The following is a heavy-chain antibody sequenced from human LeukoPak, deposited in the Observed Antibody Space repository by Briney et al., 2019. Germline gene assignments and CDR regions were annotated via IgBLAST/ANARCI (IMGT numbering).Heavy chain of an antibody. V-gene: IGHV3-11*01. CDR3: ARDTTTVVPAAMRGAFDI. J-gene: IGHJ3*02. Sequence: GGSLRLSCAASGFTFSDYYMSWIRQAPGKGLEWVSYISSSGSTIYYADSVKDRFTISRDNAKNSLYLQMNSLRAEDSAVYYCARDTTTVVPAAMRGAFDIWSQGTMVTVSS. CDR1: GFTFSDYY. CDR2: ISSSGSTI. D-gene: IGHD2-2*01.